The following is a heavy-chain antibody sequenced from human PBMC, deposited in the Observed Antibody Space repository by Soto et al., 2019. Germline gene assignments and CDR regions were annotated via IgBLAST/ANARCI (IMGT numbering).Heavy chain of an antibody. CDR2: IYYSGST. CDR3: ARGGRRSPGMDV. Sequence: QVQLQESGPGLVKPSQTLSLTCTVSGGSISSGGYYWSWIRQHPGKGLEWIGYIYYSGSTYYNPTIKSRVTISVDTTKNQSSLKLSSVTSADTAVYYCARGGRRSPGMDVWGQGTTVTVSS. V-gene: IGHV4-31*03. J-gene: IGHJ6*02. CDR1: GGSISSGGYY.